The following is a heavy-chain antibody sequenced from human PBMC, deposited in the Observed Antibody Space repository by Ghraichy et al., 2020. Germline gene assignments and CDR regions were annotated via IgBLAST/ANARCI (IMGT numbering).Heavy chain of an antibody. CDR1: GFNFNNYA. V-gene: IGHV3-23*01. J-gene: IGHJ4*02. CDR2: ITGRGVAT. CDR3: VKGDPQNYDILTGYYRNDY. Sequence: LSLTCAASGFNFNNYALSWVRQAPGKGLEWVSGITGRGVATYYADSVKGRFTISKDSSTNTLYLRMNSLRVEDTAVYYCVKGDPQNYDILTGYYRNDYWGQGTLVTVSS. D-gene: IGHD3-9*01.